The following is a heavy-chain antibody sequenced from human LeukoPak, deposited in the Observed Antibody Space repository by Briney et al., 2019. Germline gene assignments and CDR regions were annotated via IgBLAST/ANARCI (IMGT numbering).Heavy chain of an antibody. D-gene: IGHD5-24*01. J-gene: IGHJ4*02. CDR2: IIPSGHTT. Sequence: GGTLRLSRVASGFTFSSHGMNWVRQAPGKGLEWVSGIIPSGHTTYYADSVRGRFTISRDNSRNTVYLQMNSLRAEDTAVYYCAKDDRWLQFCCWGQGTLATVSA. CDR3: AKDDRWLQFCC. V-gene: IGHV3-23*01. CDR1: GFTFSSHG.